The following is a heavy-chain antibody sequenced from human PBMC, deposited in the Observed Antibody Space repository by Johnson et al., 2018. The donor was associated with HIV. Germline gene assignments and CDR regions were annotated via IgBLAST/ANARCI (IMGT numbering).Heavy chain of an antibody. CDR1: GFTFSSYD. Sequence: MLLVESGGGLVQPGGSLRLSCAASGFTFSSYDMHWVRQATGKGLEWVSAIGTAGDTYYPGSVKGRFTISRENAKNSLYLQMNSLRAEDTAVYYCAKDLGTWDDAFDIWRQGTMVTVSS. CDR3: AKDLGTWDDAFDI. V-gene: IGHV3-13*01. J-gene: IGHJ3*02. CDR2: IGTAGDT. D-gene: IGHD1-7*01.